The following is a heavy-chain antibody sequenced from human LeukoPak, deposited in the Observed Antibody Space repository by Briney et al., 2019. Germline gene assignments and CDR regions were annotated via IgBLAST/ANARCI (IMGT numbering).Heavy chain of an antibody. V-gene: IGHV3-23*01. CDR1: GFTFSSYA. CDR3: AKVRIAARLFDY. J-gene: IGHJ4*02. CDR2: ISGSGGST. Sequence: GGSLRLSCAASGFTFSSYAMSWVRQAPGKGLEWVSAISGSGGSTYYADSVKGRFTISRDNSKNTLYLQMSSLRAEDTAVYYCAKVRIAARLFDYWGQGTLVTVSS. D-gene: IGHD6-6*01.